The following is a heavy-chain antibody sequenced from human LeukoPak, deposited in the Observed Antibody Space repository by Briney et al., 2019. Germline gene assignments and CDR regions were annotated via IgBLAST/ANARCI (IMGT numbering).Heavy chain of an antibody. D-gene: IGHD5-18*01. J-gene: IGHJ4*02. CDR2: ISSSSSYI. CDR1: GFTFSSYS. V-gene: IGHV3-21*03. Sequence: PGGSLRLSCAASGFTFSSYSMNWVRQAPGKGLEWVSSISSSSSYIYYADSVKGRFTISRDNAKNSLYLQMNSLKTEDTAVYYCTTDTVLGGDTAMVKGGQGTLVTVSS. CDR3: TTDTVLGGDTAMVK.